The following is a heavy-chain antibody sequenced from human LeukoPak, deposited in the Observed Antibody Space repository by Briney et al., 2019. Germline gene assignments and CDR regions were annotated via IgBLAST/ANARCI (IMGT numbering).Heavy chain of an antibody. J-gene: IGHJ4*02. CDR1: GFTFSSYA. CDR3: AKDLMYASGWSDY. D-gene: IGHD6-19*01. V-gene: IGHV3-23*01. Sequence: AGGSLRLSCAASGFTFSSYAMSWFRQGPGKGLEWVSSITNDGDSTYSADSVKGRFAISRDNSKNTLSLQMNSLRAEDTAVYYCAKDLMYASGWSDYWGQGTLVTVSS. CDR2: ITNDGDST.